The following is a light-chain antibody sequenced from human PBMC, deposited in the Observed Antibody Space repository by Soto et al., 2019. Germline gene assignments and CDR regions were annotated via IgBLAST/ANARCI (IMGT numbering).Light chain of an antibody. CDR2: DAS. V-gene: IGKV3-11*01. Sequence: VMCLSPGALAVAPGERTTRFCRASQSVLTYLGWYQQKPGQAPRLLISDASTRASGIPARFSGSGSGTDFTLTISSLEPEDFAVYYCQQRSNLVSFGPGTRLEIK. CDR1: QSVLTY. CDR3: QQRSNLVS. J-gene: IGKJ5*01.